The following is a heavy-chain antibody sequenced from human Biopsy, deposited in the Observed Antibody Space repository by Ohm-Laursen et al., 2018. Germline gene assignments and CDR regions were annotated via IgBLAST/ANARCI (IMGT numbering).Heavy chain of an antibody. CDR3: AKTFHGSSFLYDY. CDR1: GFTFSSYD. V-gene: IGHV3-23*01. J-gene: IGHJ4*02. Sequence: SLRLSCSASGFTFSSYDMSWVRQAPGKGLEWVSVLSGSGGTTYYADPVKGRFTISRDNSKNTLYLQMNSLTAEDTAVYYCAKTFHGSSFLYDYWGQGTLVTVSS. D-gene: IGHD2-15*01. CDR2: LSGSGGTT.